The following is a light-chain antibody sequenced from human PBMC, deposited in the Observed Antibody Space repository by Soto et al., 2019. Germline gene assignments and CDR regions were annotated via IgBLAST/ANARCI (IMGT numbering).Light chain of an antibody. Sequence: QSVLTQPPSASGFPGQSVTISCTGTISDVGYYDYVPWYQQHPGRAPKLVIYDVTKRPSGVPDRVSASKSGNTASLTVSGLRAEDEADYYCSSYAGSNNFVFGTGTKITVL. V-gene: IGLV2-8*01. J-gene: IGLJ1*01. CDR3: SSYAGSNNFV. CDR2: DVT. CDR1: ISDVGYYDY.